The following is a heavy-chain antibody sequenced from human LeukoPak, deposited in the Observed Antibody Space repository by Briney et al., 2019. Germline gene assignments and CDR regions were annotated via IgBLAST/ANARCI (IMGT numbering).Heavy chain of an antibody. CDR1: GFTFSNYG. Sequence: GGSLRLSCAASGFTFSNYGMSWVRQAPGKGLEWVSTISGSGGRTYYADSAKGRFTISRDNAKNSLYLQMNSLRAEDTAVYYCARPDTMVRGVIMIDYYYMDVWGKGTTVTVSS. V-gene: IGHV3-23*01. J-gene: IGHJ6*03. D-gene: IGHD3-10*01. CDR2: ISGSGGRT. CDR3: ARPDTMVRGVIMIDYYYMDV.